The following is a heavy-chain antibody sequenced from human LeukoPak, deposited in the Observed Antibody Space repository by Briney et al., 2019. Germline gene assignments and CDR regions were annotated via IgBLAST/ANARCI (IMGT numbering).Heavy chain of an antibody. CDR2: ISNSGRT. Sequence: GGSLRLSCAASGFTLSNYAISWVRQAPGKGLEWVSAISNSGRTYYADSVKGRFTISRDNSKNTLHLQMNSLRAEDTAVYYCAKESPYAVGGTGRIYYFDYWGQGALVTVSS. V-gene: IGHV3-23*01. CDR1: GFTLSNYA. CDR3: AKESPYAVGGTGRIYYFDY. D-gene: IGHD1-26*01. J-gene: IGHJ4*02.